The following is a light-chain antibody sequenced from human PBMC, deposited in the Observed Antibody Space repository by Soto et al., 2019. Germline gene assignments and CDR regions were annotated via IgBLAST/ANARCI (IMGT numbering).Light chain of an antibody. CDR1: QSISSN. J-gene: IGKJ3*01. V-gene: IGKV3-15*01. CDR2: GAS. Sequence: EIVLTQSPGTLSLSPGARATLSCRASQSISSNLAWYQQKPGQAPRLLIYGASTRATGIPARFSGSGSGTEFTLTISSLQSEDFAVYYCQQYNNWPFTFGPGTKVDIK. CDR3: QQYNNWPFT.